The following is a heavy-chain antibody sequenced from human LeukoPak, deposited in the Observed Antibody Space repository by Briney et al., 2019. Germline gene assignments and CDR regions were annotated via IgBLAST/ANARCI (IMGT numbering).Heavy chain of an antibody. D-gene: IGHD1-7*01. Sequence: SETLSLTCTVSGGSISSSSYYWGWIRQPPGKGLEWIGSIYYSGSTYYNPSLKSRVTISVDTSKNQFSLKLSSVTAADTAVYYCARGVVTGTTWFDPWGQGTLVTVSS. CDR1: GGSISSSSYY. CDR2: IYYSGST. J-gene: IGHJ5*02. V-gene: IGHV4-39*01. CDR3: ARGVVTGTTWFDP.